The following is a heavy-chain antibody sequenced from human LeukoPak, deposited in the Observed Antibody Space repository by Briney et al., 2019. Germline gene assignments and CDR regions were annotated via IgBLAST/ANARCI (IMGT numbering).Heavy chain of an antibody. Sequence: GGSLRLSCPASGFTFSSYAMSWVRQAPGRGLEWVSAISGVGGSTYYADSVRGRFTISRDNSKNTLYLQMNSLRAEDTAVYYCAKVPQRGSYYVIDYWGQGTLVTVSS. CDR2: ISGVGGST. CDR1: GFTFSSYA. V-gene: IGHV3-23*01. J-gene: IGHJ4*02. D-gene: IGHD1-26*01. CDR3: AKVPQRGSYYVIDY.